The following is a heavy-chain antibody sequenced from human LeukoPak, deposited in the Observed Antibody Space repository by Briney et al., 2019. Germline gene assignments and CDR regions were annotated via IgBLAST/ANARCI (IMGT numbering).Heavy chain of an antibody. J-gene: IGHJ6*02. CDR1: GYTFTSYG. CDR2: MNPNSGNT. Sequence: ASVKVSCKASGYTFTSYGINWVRQATGQGLEWMGWMNPNSGNTGYAQKFQGRVTMTRNTSISAAYMELSSLRSEDTAVYYCAREWFGEFLYGMDVWGQGTTVTVSS. CDR3: AREWFGEFLYGMDV. D-gene: IGHD3-10*01. V-gene: IGHV1-8*01.